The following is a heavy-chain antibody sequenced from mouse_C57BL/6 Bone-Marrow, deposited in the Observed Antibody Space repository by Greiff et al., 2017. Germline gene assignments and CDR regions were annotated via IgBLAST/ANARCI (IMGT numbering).Heavy chain of an antibody. J-gene: IGHJ3*01. Sequence: QVQLQQPGAELVRPGTSVKLSCKASGYTFTSYWMHWVKQRPGQGLEWIGVIDPSDSYTNYNQKFKGKATLTVDTSSSTAYMQLSSLTSEDSAVYYCARRLACGAKGTLVPVSA. CDR2: IDPSDSYT. CDR1: GYTFTSYW. V-gene: IGHV1-59*01. CDR3: ARRLAC.